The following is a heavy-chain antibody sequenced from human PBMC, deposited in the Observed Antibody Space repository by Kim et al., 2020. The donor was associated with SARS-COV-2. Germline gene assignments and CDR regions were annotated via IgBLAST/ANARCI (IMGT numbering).Heavy chain of an antibody. Sequence: GGSLRLSCAASGFTFSGSAMHWVRQASGKGLEWVGRIKTKADTYATVYAASVKGRFTISRDDSENTVYLQLNSLKTDDTDVYYCTRDCSGGSCLLADAFDICSQRTMVTVSS. D-gene: IGHD2-15*01. CDR2: IKTKADTYAT. CDR1: GFTFSGSA. CDR3: TRDCSGGSCLLADAFDI. J-gene: IGHJ3*02. V-gene: IGHV3-73*01.